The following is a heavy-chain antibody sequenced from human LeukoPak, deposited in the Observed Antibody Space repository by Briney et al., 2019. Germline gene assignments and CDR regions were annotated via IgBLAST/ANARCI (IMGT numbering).Heavy chain of an antibody. Sequence: SQTLSLTCVISGDSVSSRQSPSRGLEWLGRTYYRYYAVSVKGRITISADTSKNQFSLQLNSVTPEDTAVYYCARSISGLGDWGQGTLVAVPS. CDR3: ARSISGLGD. J-gene: IGHJ4*02. CDR2: TYYR. CDR1: GDSVSS. V-gene: IGHV6-1*01. D-gene: IGHD3-16*01.